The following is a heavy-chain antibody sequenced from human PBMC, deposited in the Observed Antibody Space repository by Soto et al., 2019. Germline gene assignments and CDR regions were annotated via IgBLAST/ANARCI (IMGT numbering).Heavy chain of an antibody. CDR3: GRCTSTSCHLGSDY. Sequence: GGSLRLSCAASGFTFSSYAMNWVRQAPGKGLEWVALISHDGINKYYADSVRGRFTISRDSSTNTLYLQMNSLRAADTAVYYCGRCTSTSCHLGSDYWGQGTLVTVS. CDR2: ISHDGINK. CDR1: GFTFSSYA. V-gene: IGHV3-30-3*01. D-gene: IGHD2-2*01. J-gene: IGHJ4*02.